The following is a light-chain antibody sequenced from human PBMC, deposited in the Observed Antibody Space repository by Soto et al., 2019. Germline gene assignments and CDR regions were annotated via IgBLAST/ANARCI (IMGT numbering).Light chain of an antibody. CDR2: DVS. Sequence: QSVLTQPASVSGSPGQSITISCTGTSSDVGRYNFVSWYQQHPGKAPKLTIYDVSNRPSGVSNRFSGSKSDNTASLTISGLQAEDEADYYCSSYTSSTTDVFGTGTKVTVL. CDR1: SSDVGRYNF. V-gene: IGLV2-14*01. J-gene: IGLJ1*01. CDR3: SSYTSSTTDV.